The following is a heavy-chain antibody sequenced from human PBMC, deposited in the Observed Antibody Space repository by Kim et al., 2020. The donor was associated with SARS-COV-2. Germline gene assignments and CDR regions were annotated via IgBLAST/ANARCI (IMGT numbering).Heavy chain of an antibody. Sequence: ASVKVSCKASGYTFTSYYMHWVRQAPGQGLEWMGIINPSGGSTSYAQKFQGRVTMTRDTSTSTVYMELSSLRSEDTAVYYCARDLIIDYYGSGSYYGMDVWGQGTTVTVSS. CDR1: GYTFTSYY. CDR2: INPSGGST. D-gene: IGHD3-10*01. V-gene: IGHV1-46*01. CDR3: ARDLIIDYYGSGSYYGMDV. J-gene: IGHJ6*02.